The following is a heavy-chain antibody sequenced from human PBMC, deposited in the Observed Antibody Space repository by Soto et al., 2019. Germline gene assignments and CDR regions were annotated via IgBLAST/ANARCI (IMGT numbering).Heavy chain of an antibody. D-gene: IGHD2-15*01. J-gene: IGHJ5*02. V-gene: IGHV2-5*02. CDR3: AHRRAYCSGGSCYSIWFDT. CDR2: IYWDDDK. CDR1: GFSLSTSGVG. Sequence: QITLKESGPTLVKPTQTLTLTCTFSGFSLSTSGVGVGWIRQPPGKALEWLALIYWDDDKRYSPSLKSRLTISKDTSKSQVVLTMTNRDAVDTATYYCAHRRAYCSGGSCYSIWFDTWGQGTMVTVSS.